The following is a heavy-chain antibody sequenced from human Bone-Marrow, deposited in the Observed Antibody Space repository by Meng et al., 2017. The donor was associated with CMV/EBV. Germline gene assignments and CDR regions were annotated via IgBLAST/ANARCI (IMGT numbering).Heavy chain of an antibody. CDR2: ISAYNGNT. J-gene: IGHJ6*02. Sequence: ASVKVSCKASGYTFTGYYMHWVRQAPGQGLEWMGWISAYNGNTNYAQKLQGRVTMTTDTSTSTAYMELRSLRSDDTAVYYCARVPSYCSGGSCWQNGMDVWGQGTTVTVSS. D-gene: IGHD2-15*01. V-gene: IGHV1-18*04. CDR3: ARVPSYCSGGSCWQNGMDV. CDR1: GYTFTGYY.